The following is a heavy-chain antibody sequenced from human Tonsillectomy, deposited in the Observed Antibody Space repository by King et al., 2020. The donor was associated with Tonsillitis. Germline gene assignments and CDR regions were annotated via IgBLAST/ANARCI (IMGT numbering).Heavy chain of an antibody. Sequence: DVQLVESGGGLVKPGGSLRLSCAASGFTFSDAWMYWVRQAPGKGLEWVGRFKSKTAGGATDYAAPVKDRFTISRDDSKNTLYLQMNSLKTEDTAVDYCTTEFGYHWHPWNSWGQGTLVTVSS. V-gene: IGHV3-15*01. CDR2: FKSKTAGGAT. D-gene: IGHD5-18*01. CDR1: GFTFSDAW. J-gene: IGHJ4*02. CDR3: TTEFGYHWHPWNS.